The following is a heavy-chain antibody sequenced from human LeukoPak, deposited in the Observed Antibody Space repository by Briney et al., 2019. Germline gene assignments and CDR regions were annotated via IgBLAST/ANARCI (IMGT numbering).Heavy chain of an antibody. J-gene: IGHJ4*02. V-gene: IGHV4-4*02. CDR2: IYHSGST. Sequence: SETLSLTCAVSGGSISSSNWWSWVRQPPGKGLEWIGEIYHSGSTNYNPSLKSRVTISVDKSKNQFSLKLSSVTAADTAVYYCAREYYGSGSYYGHWGQGTLVTVSS. CDR3: AREYYGSGSYYGH. CDR1: GGSISSSNW. D-gene: IGHD3-10*01.